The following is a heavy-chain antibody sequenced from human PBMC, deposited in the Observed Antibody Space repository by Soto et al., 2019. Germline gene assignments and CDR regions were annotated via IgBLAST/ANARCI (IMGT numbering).Heavy chain of an antibody. CDR3: AKDGRRGRYPSY. CDR2: IIPIFDTA. J-gene: IGHJ4*02. CDR1: GGTFGSYG. V-gene: IGHV1-69*01. Sequence: QVQLVQSGAEVKKPWSSVKVSCKASGGTFGSYGISWVRQAPGQGLEWMGGIIPIFDTANYAQKFQGRVTITADETTSTAYMELSSLRSDDTDIYYCAKDGRRGRYPSYWGQGTLVTFSS. D-gene: IGHD1-26*01.